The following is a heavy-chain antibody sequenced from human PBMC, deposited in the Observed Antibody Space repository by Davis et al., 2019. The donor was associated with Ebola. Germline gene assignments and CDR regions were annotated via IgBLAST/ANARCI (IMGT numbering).Heavy chain of an antibody. CDR2: INAGNGNT. Sequence: ASVKVSCKASGYTFTSYAMHWVRQAPGQRLEWMGWINAGNGNTKYSQKFQGRATITRDTSASTAYMELSSLRSEDTAVYYCARSEGVYSNYLGWDWFDPWGQGTLVTVSS. CDR1: GYTFTSYA. CDR3: ARSEGVYSNYLGWDWFDP. D-gene: IGHD4-11*01. J-gene: IGHJ5*02. V-gene: IGHV1-3*01.